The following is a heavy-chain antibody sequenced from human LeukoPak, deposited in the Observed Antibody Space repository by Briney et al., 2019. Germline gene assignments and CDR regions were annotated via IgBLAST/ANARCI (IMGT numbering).Heavy chain of an antibody. Sequence: GASVKVSCKASGYTFTGYYMHWVRQAPGQGLEWMGWINPNSGGTNYAQKFQGRVTMTRDTSISTAYVELSGLRSDDTAVYYCARGVGKRDRTSFDYWGQGTLVTVSS. J-gene: IGHJ4*02. V-gene: IGHV1-2*02. CDR2: INPNSGGT. D-gene: IGHD1-1*01. CDR1: GYTFTGYY. CDR3: ARGVGKRDRTSFDY.